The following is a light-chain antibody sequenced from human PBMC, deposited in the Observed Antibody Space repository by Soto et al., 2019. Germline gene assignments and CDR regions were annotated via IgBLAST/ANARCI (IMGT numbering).Light chain of an antibody. CDR2: AAS. V-gene: IGKV1D-16*01. Sequence: DIQMTQSPSSLSASIGDRVTITCRASQDIDKWLAWYQQKPDKAPKSLIYAASSLQGGVPSRFNGSRSATDFTLTINSLQPEDFATYYCQQYNAYPLTFGGGTKVEIK. CDR1: QDIDKW. CDR3: QQYNAYPLT. J-gene: IGKJ4*01.